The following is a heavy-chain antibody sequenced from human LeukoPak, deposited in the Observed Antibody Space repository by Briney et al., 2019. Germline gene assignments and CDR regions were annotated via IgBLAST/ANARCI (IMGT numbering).Heavy chain of an antibody. V-gene: IGHV1-2*02. D-gene: IGHD3-22*01. Sequence: GASVTVSCKASGYTFTGYYMHWVRQAPGQGLEWMGWINPNSGGTNYAQKFQGRVTMTRDTSITTAYIELSRLRSDDTAVYYCARVLSGDYYDSSGYYHAFDIWGQGTMVTVSS. CDR3: ARVLSGDYYDSSGYYHAFDI. J-gene: IGHJ3*02. CDR2: INPNSGGT. CDR1: GYTFTGYY.